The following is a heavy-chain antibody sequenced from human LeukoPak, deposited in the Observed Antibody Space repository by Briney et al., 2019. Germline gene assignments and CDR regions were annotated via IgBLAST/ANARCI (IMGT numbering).Heavy chain of an antibody. CDR2: IYYSGST. J-gene: IGHJ3*02. D-gene: IGHD6-19*01. CDR3: ARTAVAGAIHDAFDI. Sequence: SQTLSLTCTVSGGSISSGGYYWSWIRQHPGKGLEWIGYIYYSGSTNYNPSLKSRVTISVDTSKNQFSLKLSSVTAADTAVYYCARTAVAGAIHDAFDIWGQGTMVTVSS. CDR1: GGSISSGGYY. V-gene: IGHV4-31*03.